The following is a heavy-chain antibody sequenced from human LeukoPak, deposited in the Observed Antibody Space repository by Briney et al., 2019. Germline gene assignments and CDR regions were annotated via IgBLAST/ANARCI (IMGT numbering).Heavy chain of an antibody. CDR2: IQSNGNEK. D-gene: IGHD2-2*01. CDR3: ARGVTSWPQGPYHFDN. V-gene: IGHV3-30*02. CDR1: GFTFSDYA. Sequence: PGGSLRLSCAVSGFTFSDYAMHWVRQAPGKGLEWVASIQSNGNEKYSSDSLKGRFTISRDNSKNTLYLQMNSVRPDDTALCYCARGVTSWPQGPYHFDNWGQGILITVSS. J-gene: IGHJ4*02.